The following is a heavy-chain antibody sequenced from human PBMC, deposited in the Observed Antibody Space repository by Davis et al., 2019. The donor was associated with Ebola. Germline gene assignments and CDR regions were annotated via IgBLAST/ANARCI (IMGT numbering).Heavy chain of an antibody. D-gene: IGHD3-16*01. V-gene: IGHV1-2*02. J-gene: IGHJ4*02. CDR3: ARDDKVMHFDY. CDR1: GYTFTTYG. Sequence: ASVKVSCKASGYTFTTYGISWVRQAPGQGPEWMGWISLNSGSTKYSHKFQGRVTMTRDTSVNTAHMELSGLMSDDTAVYYCARDDKVMHFDYWGQGTLVTVSS. CDR2: ISLNSGST.